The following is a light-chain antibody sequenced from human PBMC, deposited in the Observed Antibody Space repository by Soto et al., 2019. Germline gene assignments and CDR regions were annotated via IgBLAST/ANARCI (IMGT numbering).Light chain of an antibody. V-gene: IGKV3-11*01. Sequence: EIVLTQSPATLSLSPGERATLSCRASQSVSSYLAWYQQKPGKAPMLLISDASNRSTGIPARFSGSGSGTDFTLTVSSLEPEDFAVYYCQQRSDWPLTFGGGTKVEI. CDR1: QSVSSY. CDR3: QQRSDWPLT. CDR2: DAS. J-gene: IGKJ4*01.